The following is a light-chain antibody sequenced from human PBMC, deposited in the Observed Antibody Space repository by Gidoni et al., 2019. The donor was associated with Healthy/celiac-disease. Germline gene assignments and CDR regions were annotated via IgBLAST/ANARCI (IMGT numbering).Light chain of an antibody. CDR3: QQRSNWPRT. Sequence: EIVLTQSPATLSLSPGEGATLSCRASQSVSSCLAWYQQKPGQAHRLLIYDASNRATGIPARFSGSGSGTDFTLTISSLEPEDFAVYYCQQRSNWPRTFGQGTKVEIK. V-gene: IGKV3-11*01. CDR2: DAS. CDR1: QSVSSC. J-gene: IGKJ1*01.